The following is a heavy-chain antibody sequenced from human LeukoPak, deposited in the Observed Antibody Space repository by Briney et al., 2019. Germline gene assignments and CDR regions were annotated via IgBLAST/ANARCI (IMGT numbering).Heavy chain of an antibody. CDR1: GGSFSDYY. Sequence: SETLSLTCAVYGGSFSDYYWTWIRQPPGKGLEWIGEINHDGITNYNPSLKSRVIISEDTSKNQFSLRLASVTAADTAVYFCARRRDGDYSTAYFDLWGQGTQVTVSS. V-gene: IGHV4-34*01. D-gene: IGHD4-17*01. J-gene: IGHJ5*02. CDR3: ARRRDGDYSTAYFDL. CDR2: INHDGIT.